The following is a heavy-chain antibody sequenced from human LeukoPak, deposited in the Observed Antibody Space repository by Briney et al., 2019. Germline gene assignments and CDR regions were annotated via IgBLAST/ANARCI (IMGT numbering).Heavy chain of an antibody. Sequence: ASVKVSCKASGYTFTGYHMHWVRQAPGQGLEWMGRINPNSGGTNYAQKFQGRVTMTRDTSISTAYMELSRLRSDDTAVYYCARDKSHCSGGSCYYYGMGVWGQGTTVTVSS. V-gene: IGHV1-2*06. J-gene: IGHJ6*02. CDR1: GYTFTGYH. CDR2: INPNSGGT. CDR3: ARDKSHCSGGSCYYYGMGV. D-gene: IGHD2-15*01.